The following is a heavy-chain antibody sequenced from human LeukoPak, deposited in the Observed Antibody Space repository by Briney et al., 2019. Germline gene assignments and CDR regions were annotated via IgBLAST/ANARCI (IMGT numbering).Heavy chain of an antibody. CDR1: GGSFSGYY. D-gene: IGHD4-23*01. J-gene: IGHJ4*02. V-gene: IGHV4-34*01. CDR3: ARHPGGNPAHRFDN. CDR2: THPSGNT. Sequence: PSETLSLTCAVYGGSFSGYYWSWIRQPPGKGLEWIGYTHPSGNTNYNPSLKSRVTISMDTSKSQFSLKLNSVTAADTAVYYCARHPGGNPAHRFDNWGQGTLVTVSS.